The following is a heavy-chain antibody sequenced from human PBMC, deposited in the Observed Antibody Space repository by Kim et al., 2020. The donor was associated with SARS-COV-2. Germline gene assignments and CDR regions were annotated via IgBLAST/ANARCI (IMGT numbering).Heavy chain of an antibody. Sequence: SETLSLTCTVSGDSISSNTYYWGWIRQPPGKGFEWIGSIYYSGTSYQNPSLKSRLTISVDTSKNQFSLKLSSVTAADTAVYYCARHFSHLGRYFDYWGQGILVTVSS. CDR2: IYYSGTS. V-gene: IGHV4-39*01. D-gene: IGHD7-27*01. J-gene: IGHJ4*02. CDR3: ARHFSHLGRYFDY. CDR1: GDSISSNTYY.